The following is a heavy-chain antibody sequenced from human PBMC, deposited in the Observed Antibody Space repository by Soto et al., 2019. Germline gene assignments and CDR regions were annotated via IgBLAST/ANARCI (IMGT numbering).Heavy chain of an antibody. CDR2: IYATGSS. D-gene: IGHD1-1*01. J-gene: IGHJ5*02. Sequence: SETLSLTCNVSGASLSVYYWRWIRQPPGKGLEWIGRIYATGSSDYNPSLKSRITISVDMSKKQFSLTLRSVTAADTAMYYCVRDGTKNLRDWFDPWGQGILVTVSS. CDR3: VRDGTKNLRDWFDP. CDR1: GASLSVYY. V-gene: IGHV4-4*07.